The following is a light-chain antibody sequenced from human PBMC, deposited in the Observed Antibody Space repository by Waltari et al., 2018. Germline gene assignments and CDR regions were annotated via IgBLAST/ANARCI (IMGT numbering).Light chain of an antibody. Sequence: IVFTQSPGTPSLSPGERATLSCRASQSVSIYLAWYQQNPGQAPRLLIYHPSTRATGIPDRFSGSGSGTDFSLTISGLEPEDFAVYYCQHYKNLPVSFGQGTRVEIK. V-gene: IGKV3-20*01. CDR2: HPS. CDR1: QSVSIY. CDR3: QHYKNLPVS. J-gene: IGKJ1*01.